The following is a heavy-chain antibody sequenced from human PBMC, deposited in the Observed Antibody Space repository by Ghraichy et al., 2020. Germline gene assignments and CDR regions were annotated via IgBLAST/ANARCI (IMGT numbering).Heavy chain of an antibody. Sequence: ASVKVSCKASGYTFTRYHINWVRQAPGQGLEWMGLINPNNDDTVYAQKFQGRLTMTRDTSIGTAYMELTSLRSEDTAVYFCARGLRFPYYYMDVWGKGTTVTVS. CDR2: INPNNDDT. CDR1: GYTFTRYH. CDR3: ARGLRFPYYYMDV. D-gene: IGHD3-3*01. V-gene: IGHV1-8*01. J-gene: IGHJ6*03.